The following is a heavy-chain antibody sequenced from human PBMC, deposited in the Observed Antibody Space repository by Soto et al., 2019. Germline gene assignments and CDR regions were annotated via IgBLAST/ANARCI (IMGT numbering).Heavy chain of an antibody. J-gene: IGHJ5*01. CDR2: ISTYSGDT. V-gene: IGHV1-18*01. CDR3: ASPLGPTRSDNGFDP. Sequence: QVHLVQSGVEVKTPGASVKVSCQASGYTFFTYDISWVRQAPGQGLEWMGWISTYSGDTKYAQKFQGRVTMTTDTSTTTAYLELRGLRSDDTPVYYCASPLGPTRSDNGFDPWGQGNLVTVSS. CDR1: GYTFFTYD. D-gene: IGHD5-12*01.